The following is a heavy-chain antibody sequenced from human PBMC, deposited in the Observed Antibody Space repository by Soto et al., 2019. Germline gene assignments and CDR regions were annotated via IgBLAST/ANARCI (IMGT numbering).Heavy chain of an antibody. J-gene: IGHJ6*02. CDR2: INPSGGST. Sequence: ASVTVSCKASGYTFPRYYMRWVRQAPGQGLEWMGIINPSGGSTSYAQKYQGRVTMTRDTATSTVYMELSSLRSEDTAVYYCARDRSFDIVVVPAASSSSYYYGIDVWGQGTTVTVSS. D-gene: IGHD2-2*01. V-gene: IGHV1-46*01. CDR3: ARDRSFDIVVVPAASSSSYYYGIDV. CDR1: GYTFPRYY.